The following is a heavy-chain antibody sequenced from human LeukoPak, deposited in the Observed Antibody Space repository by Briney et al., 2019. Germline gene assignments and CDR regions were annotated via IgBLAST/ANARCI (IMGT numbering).Heavy chain of an antibody. Sequence: ASVKVSCKASGYTFTSYDINWVRQATGQGLEWMGWMNPNSGNTGYAQKFQGRVTMTRNTSISTAYMELSSVRSEDTAVYYCARGLGGYQPLNWFDPWGQGTLVTVSS. CDR3: ARGLGGYQPLNWFDP. J-gene: IGHJ5*02. V-gene: IGHV1-8*01. CDR1: GYTFTSYD. D-gene: IGHD5-12*01. CDR2: MNPNSGNT.